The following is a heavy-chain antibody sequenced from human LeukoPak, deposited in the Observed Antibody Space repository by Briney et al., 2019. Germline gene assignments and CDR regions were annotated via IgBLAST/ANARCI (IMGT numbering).Heavy chain of an antibody. D-gene: IGHD6-19*01. CDR3: ARDRGSGSGWYSDAFDI. Sequence: SETLSLTCTVSGGSISSYYWSWIRQPPGKGLEWIGYIYYSGSTNYNPSLKSRVTMSVDTSKNQFSLKLSSVTAADTAVYYCARDRGSGSGWYSDAFDIWGQGTMVTVSS. V-gene: IGHV4-59*12. CDR2: IYYSGST. J-gene: IGHJ3*02. CDR1: GGSISSYY.